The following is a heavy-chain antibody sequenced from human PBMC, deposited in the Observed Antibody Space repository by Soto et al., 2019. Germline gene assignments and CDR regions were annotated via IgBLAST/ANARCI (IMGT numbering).Heavy chain of an antibody. CDR1: GGSFSGYY. CDR3: ARGRPPIVVVVAATGGYGMDV. J-gene: IGHJ6*02. V-gene: IGHV4-34*01. Sequence: SETLSLTCAVHGGSFSGYYWSWIRQPPGKGLEWIGEINHSGSTNYNPSLKSRVTRAVDASKHQFSLKLSSVTAADTAVYYCARGRPPIVVVVAATGGYGMDVWRQGTTVTVSS. CDR2: INHSGST. D-gene: IGHD2-15*01.